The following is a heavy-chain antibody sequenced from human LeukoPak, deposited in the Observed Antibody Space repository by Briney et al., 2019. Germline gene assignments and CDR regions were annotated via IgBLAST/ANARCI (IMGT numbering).Heavy chain of an antibody. CDR2: IYYSGSI. Sequence: PSETLSLTCTVSGGSMSSYYWSWIRQPPGKGLEWIGYIYYSGSINYNPSLKSRVTISVDTSKSQFSLKLRSVTAADTAVYYCARDSPIRSMDVWGKGTTVTVPS. D-gene: IGHD3-16*01. CDR1: GGSMSSYY. J-gene: IGHJ6*03. V-gene: IGHV4-59*01. CDR3: ARDSPIRSMDV.